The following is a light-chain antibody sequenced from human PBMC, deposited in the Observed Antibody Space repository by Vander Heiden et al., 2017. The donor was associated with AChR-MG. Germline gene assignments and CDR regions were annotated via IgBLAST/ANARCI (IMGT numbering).Light chain of an antibody. V-gene: IGKV1-39*01. Sequence: DVQVTQSPASLSASVGDRVTITCRASQPISKYLSWYQQKPGKAPNLLIYGATDLESGVPSRFSGSGYGTDFTLTISSRQPEDRAPYYCQQSVVTPPWTFGQGTEVEI. CDR3: QQSVVTPPWT. CDR2: GAT. J-gene: IGKJ1*01. CDR1: QPISKY.